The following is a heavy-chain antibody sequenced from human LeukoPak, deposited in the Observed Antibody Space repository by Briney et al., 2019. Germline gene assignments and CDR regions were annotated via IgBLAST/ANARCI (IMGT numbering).Heavy chain of an antibody. Sequence: ASVKVSCKASGYTFTGYYMHWVRQAPGQGLEWMGWINPNSGGTNYAQKFQGRVTMTRDTSISTAYLQWSSLKASDTAMYYCARHYGGGEYYYGMDVWGQGTTVTVAS. CDR3: ARHYGGGEYYYGMDV. CDR2: INPNSGGT. D-gene: IGHD2-21*01. CDR1: GYTFTGYY. V-gene: IGHV1-2*02. J-gene: IGHJ6*02.